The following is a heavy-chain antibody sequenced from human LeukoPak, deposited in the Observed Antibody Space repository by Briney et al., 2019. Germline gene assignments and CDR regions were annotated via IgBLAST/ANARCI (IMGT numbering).Heavy chain of an antibody. CDR3: ASTNYYDSSGYYWGPYYYYYMDV. CDR2: IYYSGST. V-gene: IGHV4-59*01. J-gene: IGHJ6*03. CDR1: GGSISSYY. Sequence: LETLSLTCTVSGGSISSYYWSWIRQPPGKGLEWIGYIYYSGSTNYNPSPKSRVTISVDTSKNQFSLKLSSVTAADTAVYYCASTNYYDSSGYYWGPYYYYYMDVWGKGTTVTVSS. D-gene: IGHD3-22*01.